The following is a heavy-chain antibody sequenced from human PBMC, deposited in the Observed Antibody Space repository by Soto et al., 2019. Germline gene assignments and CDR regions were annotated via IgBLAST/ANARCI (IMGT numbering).Heavy chain of an antibody. V-gene: IGHV3-23*01. CDR1: GFTFSTYA. D-gene: IGHD3-10*01. CDR2: ISGSGSSR. CDR3: AKELLRLGESLERYFDS. Sequence: EVQLLESGGDLVQPGGSLRLSCAASGFTFSTYAMSWVRQAPGKGLEWVSAISGSGSSRYYADSAKGRFTISRDNSKNTLLLQVNSLRAEDTAVYYCAKELLRLGESLERYFDSWGQGTLVTVSS. J-gene: IGHJ4*02.